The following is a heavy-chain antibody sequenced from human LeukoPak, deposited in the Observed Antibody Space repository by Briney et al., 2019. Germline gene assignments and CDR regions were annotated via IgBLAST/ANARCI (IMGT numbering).Heavy chain of an antibody. D-gene: IGHD6-19*01. V-gene: IGHV1-18*01. CDR1: GGTFSSYA. CDR3: AREHKSIAVADPLDY. Sequence: ASVKVSCKASGGTFSSYAISWVRQAPGQGLEWMGWISAYNGNTNYAQKLQGRVTMTTDTSTGTAYMELRSLRSDDTAVYYCAREHKSIAVADPLDYWGQGTLVTVSS. J-gene: IGHJ4*02. CDR2: ISAYNGNT.